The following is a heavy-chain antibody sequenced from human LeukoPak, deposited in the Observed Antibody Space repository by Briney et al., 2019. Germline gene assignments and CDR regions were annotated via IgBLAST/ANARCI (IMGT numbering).Heavy chain of an antibody. V-gene: IGHV5-51*01. CDR1: GXSFTSYC. CDR2: IYPGDSDT. Sequence: GESLKISCKGSGXSFTSYCIGWVRQMPGKDLEWMRIIYPGDSDTRYSPSFQGQVTISADKSISTAYLQWSSLKASDTAMYYCARRYYGSGSYYNWFDPWGQGTLVTVSS. CDR3: ARRYYGSGSYYNWFDP. D-gene: IGHD3-10*01. J-gene: IGHJ5*02.